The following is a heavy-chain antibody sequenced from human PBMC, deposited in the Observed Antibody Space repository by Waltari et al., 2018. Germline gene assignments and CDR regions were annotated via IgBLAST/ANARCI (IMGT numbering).Heavy chain of an antibody. CDR2: IGGSKCYM. V-gene: IGHV3-21*01. Sequence: ELQLVESGGGLVTPGGSLRLSCAASGFTLSGYTVTWVRQAPGKGLGVVSAIGGSKCYMDYADSVKGPFTISKDNGKDPLYLEMNRLRAEDTGVYYLAKVTNFPCYPNLLDPWGQGTLGTVSS. CDR3: AKVTNFPCYPNLLDP. CDR1: GFTLSGYT. D-gene: IGHD2-2*01. J-gene: IGHJ5*02.